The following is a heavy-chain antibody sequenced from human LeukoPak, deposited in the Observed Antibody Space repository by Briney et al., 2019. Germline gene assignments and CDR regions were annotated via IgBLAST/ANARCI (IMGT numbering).Heavy chain of an antibody. V-gene: IGHV4-59*01. J-gene: IGHJ4*02. CDR3: ASRGIFSSSWYFDY. D-gene: IGHD6-13*01. Sequence: PSETLSLTCTVSGGSISSYYWNWIRQPPGKGLEWLGYIYYSGSTNYNPSLKSRVTISVDTSKNQFSLKLSSVTAADTAVYYCASRGIFSSSWYFDYWGQGTLVTVSS. CDR1: GGSISSYY. CDR2: IYYSGST.